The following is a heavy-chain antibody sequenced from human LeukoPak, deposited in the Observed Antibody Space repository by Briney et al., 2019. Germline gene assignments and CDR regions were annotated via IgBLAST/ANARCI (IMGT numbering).Heavy chain of an antibody. CDR1: GYSFTSYW. J-gene: IGHJ4*02. V-gene: IGHV5-51*01. CDR3: ARPLDAVAGTSSDY. Sequence: GESLKISCKGSGYSFTSYWIGWVRQMPGKGLEWMGIIYPGDSDTSYSPSFQGQVTMPADRSISTTYLQWSSLKASDTAMYYCARPLDAVAGTSSDYWGQGTLVTVSS. D-gene: IGHD6-19*01. CDR2: IYPGDSDT.